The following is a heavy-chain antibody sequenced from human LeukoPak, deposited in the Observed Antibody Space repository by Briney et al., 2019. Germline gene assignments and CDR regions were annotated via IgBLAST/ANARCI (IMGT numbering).Heavy chain of an antibody. Sequence: PSETLSLTCAVYGGSFSGYYWSWIRQPPGKGLEWIGEINHSGSTNYNPSLKSRVTISVDTSKNQFSLKLSSVTAADTAVYYCARVRRSSSPPWRYYYYYMDVWGKGTTVTVSS. CDR2: INHSGST. V-gene: IGHV4-34*01. CDR3: ARVRRSSSPPWRYYYYYMDV. CDR1: GGSFSGYY. D-gene: IGHD6-6*01. J-gene: IGHJ6*03.